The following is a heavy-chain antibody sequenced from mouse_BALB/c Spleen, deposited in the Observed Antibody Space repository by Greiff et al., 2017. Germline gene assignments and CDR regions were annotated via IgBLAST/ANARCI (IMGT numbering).Heavy chain of an antibody. Sequence: VQLQQSGAELVKPGASVKLSCTASGFNIKDTYMHWVKQRPEQGLEWIGRIDPANGNTKYDPKFQGKATITADTSSNTAYLQLSSLTSEDTAVYYCARGYRYDGWFAYWGQGTLVTVSA. J-gene: IGHJ3*01. CDR1: GFNIKDTY. CDR3: ARGYRYDGWFAY. D-gene: IGHD2-14*01. CDR2: IDPANGNT. V-gene: IGHV14-3*02.